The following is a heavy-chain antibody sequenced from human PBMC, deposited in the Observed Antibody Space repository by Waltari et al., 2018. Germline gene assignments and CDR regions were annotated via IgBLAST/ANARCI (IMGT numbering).Heavy chain of an antibody. Sequence: EVQLLESGGGLVQPGGYLRLYCAASGLTFSSYAMSWVRQAPGKGLEWVSDISNSGGTTYYADSVKGRFTISRDNSKNTMYLQMNSLRVEDTAVYYCAKDLWLPHDYWGQGTLVTVSS. CDR1: GLTFSSYA. J-gene: IGHJ4*02. D-gene: IGHD5-12*01. CDR2: ISNSGGTT. V-gene: IGHV3-23*01. CDR3: AKDLWLPHDY.